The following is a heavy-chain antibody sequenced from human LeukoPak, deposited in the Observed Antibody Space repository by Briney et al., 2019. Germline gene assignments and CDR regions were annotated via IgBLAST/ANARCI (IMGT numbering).Heavy chain of an antibody. CDR3: AGSFRGYSYGCLGY. V-gene: IGHV3-48*01. CDR2: ITSGSSTI. CDR1: GFTFSSYS. J-gene: IGHJ4*02. Sequence: GGSLRLSCAASGFTFSSYSMNWVRQAPGKGLEWISYITSGSSTIYYADSVKGRFTISRDNAKNSLYLQMNSLRAEDTAVYYCAGSFRGYSYGCLGYWGQGTLVTVSS. D-gene: IGHD5-18*01.